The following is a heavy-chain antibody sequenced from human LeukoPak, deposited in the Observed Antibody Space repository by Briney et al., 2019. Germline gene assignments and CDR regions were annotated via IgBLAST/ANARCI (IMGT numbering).Heavy chain of an antibody. J-gene: IGHJ4*02. V-gene: IGHV4-38-2*02. Sequence: SETLSLTCTVSGYSISSGYYWGWIRQPPGKGLEWIGSIYHSGSTYYNPSLKSRVTTSVDTSKNQFSLKLSSVTAADTAVYYCARGYSGYSRTLGFDYWGQGTLATVSS. CDR2: IYHSGST. D-gene: IGHD6-13*01. CDR1: GYSISSGYY. CDR3: ARGYSGYSRTLGFDY.